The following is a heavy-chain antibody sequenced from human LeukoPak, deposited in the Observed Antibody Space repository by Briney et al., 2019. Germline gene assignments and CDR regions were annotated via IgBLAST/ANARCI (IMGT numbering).Heavy chain of an antibody. V-gene: IGHV4-59*01. Sequence: SETLSLTCTVSGGSISSYYWNWIRQPPGKGLEYIGYIYYSGSTNYNPSLKSRVTISVDTSKNQFFLKLTSVTAADTAVYYCARMPCTRTTCYRKDAFDIWGQGTMVTVSS. CDR1: GGSISSYY. D-gene: IGHD2-2*01. J-gene: IGHJ3*02. CDR2: IYYSGST. CDR3: ARMPCTRTTCYRKDAFDI.